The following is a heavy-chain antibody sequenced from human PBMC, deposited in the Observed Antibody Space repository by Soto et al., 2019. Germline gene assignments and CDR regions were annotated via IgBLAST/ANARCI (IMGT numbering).Heavy chain of an antibody. Sequence: EVQLVESGGDLVQPGESLRLSCAASGFTFSNYWMHWVRQTPGKGLEWVSRVNSDGSITTYADSVKGRFTISRDNAKNTMYLQMDSLRVEDTALYYCARIYSGGNNHIDYWGQGTLVTVSS. CDR2: VNSDGSIT. J-gene: IGHJ4*02. V-gene: IGHV3-74*01. D-gene: IGHD2-15*01. CDR3: ARIYSGGNNHIDY. CDR1: GFTFSNYW.